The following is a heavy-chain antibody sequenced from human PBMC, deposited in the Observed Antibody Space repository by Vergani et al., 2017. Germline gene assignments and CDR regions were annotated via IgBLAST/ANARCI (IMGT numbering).Heavy chain of an antibody. CDR1: GYTFQTYG. J-gene: IGHJ3*01. V-gene: IGHV1-18*01. Sequence: VQLVQSGAEVKKPGASVKVSCKASGYTFQTYGISWVRQAPGKGLEWMAWIRHYTGHTIYAQKFQDRVTMTADTSTNTAYMELRSLRTDDTAVYFCARLATSNSGGTTGAFDEWGQGTMVTVSS. CDR2: IRHYTGHT. D-gene: IGHD1-1*01. CDR3: ARLATSNSGGTTGAFDE.